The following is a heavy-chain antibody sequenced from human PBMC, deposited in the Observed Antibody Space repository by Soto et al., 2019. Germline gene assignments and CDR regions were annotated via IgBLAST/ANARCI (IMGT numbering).Heavy chain of an antibody. Sequence: SESVSLTCTVSGASISSYYWSWIRQPPGKGLEWIGYIYYSGSTNYNPSLKSRVTISVDTSKNQFSLKLSSVTAADTAVYYCAREHCSGVICCSHRDAFVIWGQGTMVSVS. CDR1: GASISSYY. CDR2: IYYSGST. CDR3: AREHCSGVICCSHRDAFVI. D-gene: IGHD2-15*01. J-gene: IGHJ3*02. V-gene: IGHV4-59*12.